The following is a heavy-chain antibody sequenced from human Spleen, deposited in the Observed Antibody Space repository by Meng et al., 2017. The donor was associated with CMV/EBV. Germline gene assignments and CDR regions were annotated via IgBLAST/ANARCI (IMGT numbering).Heavy chain of an antibody. CDR3: ARDEGDDYSTPSGGMDV. CDR2: ISSSSSYI. CDR1: GFTFSSYS. J-gene: IGHJ6*02. D-gene: IGHD4-11*01. Sequence: GESLKISCAASGFTFSSYSMNWVRQAPGKGLEWVSSISSSSSYIYYADSVKGRFTISRDNAKNSLYLQMNSLRADDTAVYYCARDEGDDYSTPSGGMDVWGQGTTVTVSS. V-gene: IGHV3-21*01.